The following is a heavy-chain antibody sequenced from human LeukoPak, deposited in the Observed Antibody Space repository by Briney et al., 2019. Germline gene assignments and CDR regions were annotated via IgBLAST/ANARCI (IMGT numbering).Heavy chain of an antibody. CDR2: ISGSGGST. CDR1: GFTFSDYY. CDR3: AKAGSTYYDSSGYLRADAFDI. V-gene: IGHV3-23*01. J-gene: IGHJ3*02. Sequence: PGGSLRLSCAASGFTFSDYYMSWVRQAPGKGLEWVSAISGSGGSTYYADSVKGRFTISRDNSKNTLYLQMNSLRAEDTAVYYCAKAGSTYYDSSGYLRADAFDIWGQGTMVTVSS. D-gene: IGHD3-22*01.